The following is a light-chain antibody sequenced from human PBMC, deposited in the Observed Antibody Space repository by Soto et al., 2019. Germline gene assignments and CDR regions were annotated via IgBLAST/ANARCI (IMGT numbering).Light chain of an antibody. V-gene: IGLV3-21*02. CDR3: QVWDVSTVHYV. CDR1: NIGSKT. CDR2: DDS. J-gene: IGLJ1*01. Sequence: SYELTQPPSMSVAPGQTARITCGGNNIGSKTVHWYQQQAGQAPVLVVYDDSDRPSGIPERFSGSNSGNTATLTISRVEAGDEADYYCQVWDVSTVHYVFGTGTTVTVL.